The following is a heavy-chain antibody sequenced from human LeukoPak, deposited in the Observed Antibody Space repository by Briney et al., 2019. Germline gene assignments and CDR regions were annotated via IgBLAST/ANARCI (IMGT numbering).Heavy chain of an antibody. CDR3: ARGPEVGYYYDY. CDR1: AFTFSDYY. D-gene: IGHD3-22*01. V-gene: IGHV3-9*01. Sequence: GGSLRLSCAASAFTFSDYYMSWIRQPPGKGLEWASGISWNSGSIGYGDSVKGRFTISRDNAKNSLYLRMNSLRAEDTALYYCARGPEVGYYYDYWGQGTLVTVSS. CDR2: ISWNSGSI. J-gene: IGHJ4*02.